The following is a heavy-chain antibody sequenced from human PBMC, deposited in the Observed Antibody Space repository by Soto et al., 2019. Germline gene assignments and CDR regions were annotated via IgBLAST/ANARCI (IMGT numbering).Heavy chain of an antibody. CDR3: ARVNTHTVLLWFGELYPRDCGMDV. J-gene: IGHJ6*02. V-gene: IGHV3-74*01. D-gene: IGHD3-10*01. Sequence: GGSLRLSCAASGFTFSSYWMHWVRQAPGKGLVWVSRINSDGSSTSYADSVKGRFTISRDNAKNTLYLQMNSLRAEDTAVYYCARVNTHTVLLWFGELYPRDCGMDVWGQGTTVTVSS. CDR1: GFTFSSYW. CDR2: INSDGSST.